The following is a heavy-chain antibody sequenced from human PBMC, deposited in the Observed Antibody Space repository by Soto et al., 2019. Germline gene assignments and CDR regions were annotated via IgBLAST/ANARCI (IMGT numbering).Heavy chain of an antibody. Sequence: GGSLRLSCEASGFAFSDYYMAWIRQRPGEGPQWIAFVNPEGTSVFYPDSVKGRFTIARENARNSLSLHMTSLRVEDTATYYCARDRAMATTTFDSWGQGSQVTVSS. V-gene: IGHV3-11*01. CDR2: VNPEGTSV. J-gene: IGHJ4*02. CDR3: ARDRAMATTTFDS. D-gene: IGHD1-1*01. CDR1: GFAFSDYY.